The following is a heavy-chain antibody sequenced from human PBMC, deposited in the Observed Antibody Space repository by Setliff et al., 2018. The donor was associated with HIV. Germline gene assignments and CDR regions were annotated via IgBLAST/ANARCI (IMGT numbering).Heavy chain of an antibody. D-gene: IGHD3-22*01. CDR3: ASYYGADEPSYYFDF. CDR1: GGSISSHY. J-gene: IGHJ4*02. Sequence: TLETLSLTCTVSGGSISSHYWSWIRQPLGKGLEWIGYIYYSGSTNYNPSLKSRVTISLDTSKNHVSLLLSSVTAADTAVYYCASYYGADEPSYYFDFWGQGTQVTVSS. V-gene: IGHV4-59*08. CDR2: IYYSGST.